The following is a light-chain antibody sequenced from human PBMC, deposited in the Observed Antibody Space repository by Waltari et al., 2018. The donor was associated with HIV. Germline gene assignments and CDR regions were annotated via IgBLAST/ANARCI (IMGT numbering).Light chain of an antibody. CDR1: NIGGKL. CDR2: DES. CDR3: QVWVDSRDVAVI. J-gene: IGLJ2*01. V-gene: IGLV3-21*04. Sequence: SYALTQPPSVSVAPGKTARITCGGDNIGGKLVHWYQQTPGQAPVLVICDESDRPSGIPEGFSGANSGNTATLTISRVEGGDEADYYCQVWVDSRDVAVIFGGGTKLTVL.